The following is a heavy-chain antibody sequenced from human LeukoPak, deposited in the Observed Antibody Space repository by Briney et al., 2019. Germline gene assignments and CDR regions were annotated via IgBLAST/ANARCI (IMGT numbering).Heavy chain of an antibody. CDR1: GFTFSNYA. V-gene: IGHV3-21*01. D-gene: IGHD5-12*01. CDR3: ARDYEIY. Sequence: TGGSLRLSCAASGFTFSNYAMSWVRLAPGKGLEWVSTISGSSSYIYYGDSVKGRFTISRDNAKDSLYLQMNSLRAEDTAVYYCARDYEIYWGQGTLVTVSS. J-gene: IGHJ4*02. CDR2: ISGSSSYI.